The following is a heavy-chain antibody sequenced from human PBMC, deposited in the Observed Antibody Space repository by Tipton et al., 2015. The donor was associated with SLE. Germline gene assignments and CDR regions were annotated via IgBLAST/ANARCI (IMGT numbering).Heavy chain of an antibody. CDR1: GGSLNGHY. CDR3: SRDREGFGDFYFDY. D-gene: IGHD4-17*01. V-gene: IGHV4-59*11. CDR2: IYYTGST. Sequence: TLSLTCTVSGGSLNGHYWSWVRQLPGKGLEWIGYIYYTGSTRYNPSLKSRVTMSVDTSKNQFSLEVKSVSAADTAVYYCSRDREGFGDFYFDYWGQGILVTVSS. J-gene: IGHJ4*02.